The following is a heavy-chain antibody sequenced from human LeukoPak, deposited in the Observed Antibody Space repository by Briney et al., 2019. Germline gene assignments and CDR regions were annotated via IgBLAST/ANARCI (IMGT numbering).Heavy chain of an antibody. D-gene: IGHD4-17*01. CDR3: ARGPYGDYDFYYYYGMDV. CDR1: GFTFSSYW. CDR2: INSDGSST. J-gene: IGHJ6*02. Sequence: GSLRLSCAASGFTFSSYWMHWVRQAPGKGLVGVSRINSDGSSTSYADSVKGRFTISRDNAKNTLYLQMNSLRAEDTAVYYCARGPYGDYDFYYYYGMDVWGQGTTVTVSS. V-gene: IGHV3-74*01.